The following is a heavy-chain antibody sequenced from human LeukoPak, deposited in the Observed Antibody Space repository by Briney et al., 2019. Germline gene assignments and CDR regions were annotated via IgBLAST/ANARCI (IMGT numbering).Heavy chain of an antibody. CDR2: ISSSSSYI. J-gene: IGHJ4*02. D-gene: IGHD3-22*01. CDR3: ARGTNSGYYSDY. Sequence: PGGSLRLSCAASGFTFSSYSMNWVRQAPGKGLEWVSSISSSSSYIYYADSVKGRFTISRDNAKNSLYMQMNSLRAEDTAVYYCARGTNSGYYSDYWGQGTLATVSS. CDR1: GFTFSSYS. V-gene: IGHV3-21*01.